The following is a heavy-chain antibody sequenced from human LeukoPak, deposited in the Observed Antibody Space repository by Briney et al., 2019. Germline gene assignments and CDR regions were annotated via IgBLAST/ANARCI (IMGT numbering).Heavy chain of an antibody. Sequence: ASVKVSCKASGYTFTSYGISWVRQAPGQGLEWMGWISAYNGNTNYAQKLQGRVTMTTDTSTSTAYMELRSLRSDDTAVYYCARWAYDILTGAYGMDAWGQGTTVTVSS. V-gene: IGHV1-18*01. CDR1: GYTFTSYG. J-gene: IGHJ6*02. D-gene: IGHD3-9*01. CDR2: ISAYNGNT. CDR3: ARWAYDILTGAYGMDA.